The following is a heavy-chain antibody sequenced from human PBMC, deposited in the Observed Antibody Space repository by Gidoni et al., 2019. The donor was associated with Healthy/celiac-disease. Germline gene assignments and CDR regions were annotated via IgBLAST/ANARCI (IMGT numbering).Heavy chain of an antibody. V-gene: IGHV3-15*01. D-gene: IGHD5-18*01. Sequence: EVQLVESGGGLVKPGGSLRLSCAASGFTFSNAGMSWVRQAPGKGLEWVGRIKSKTDGGTTDYAAPVKGRFTISRDDSKNTLYLQMNSLKTEDTAVYYCTTDLDTAMVNYYYYYMDVWGKGTTVTVSS. CDR2: IKSKTDGGTT. J-gene: IGHJ6*03. CDR1: GFTFSNAG. CDR3: TTDLDTAMVNYYYYYMDV.